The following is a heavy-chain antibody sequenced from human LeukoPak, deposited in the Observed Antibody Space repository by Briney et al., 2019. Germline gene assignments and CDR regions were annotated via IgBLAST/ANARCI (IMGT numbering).Heavy chain of an antibody. D-gene: IGHD3-22*01. CDR1: GFTFSSYG. CDR3: ARHYYDSSGYDY. V-gene: IGHV3-30*02. J-gene: IGHJ4*02. Sequence: GGSLRLSCAASGFTFSSYGMHWVRQAPGKGLEWVAFIRYDGSNKYYADSVKGRFTISRDNSKNTLYLQMNSLRAEDTAVYYCARHYYDSSGYDYWGQGTLVTVSS. CDR2: IRYDGSNK.